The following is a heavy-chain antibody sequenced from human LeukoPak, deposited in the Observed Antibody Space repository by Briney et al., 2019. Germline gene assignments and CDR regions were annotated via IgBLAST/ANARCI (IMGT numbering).Heavy chain of an antibody. CDR2: INHSGST. CDR3: ARARIAAAGTPYGMDV. J-gene: IGHJ6*02. D-gene: IGHD6-13*01. CDR1: DGSFSGYY. Sequence: SETLSLTCAVYDGSFSGYYWSWIRQPPGKGLEWIGEINHSGSTNYNPSLKSRVTISVDTSKNQFSLKLSSVTAADTAVYYCARARIAAAGTPYGMDVWGQGTTVTVSS. V-gene: IGHV4-34*01.